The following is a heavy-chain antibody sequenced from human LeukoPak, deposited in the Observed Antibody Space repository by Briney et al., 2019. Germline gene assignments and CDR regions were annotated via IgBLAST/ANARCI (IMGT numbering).Heavy chain of an antibody. D-gene: IGHD5-12*01. CDR2: ISYDASNK. Sequence: PPGRSLRLSCAASGFTFSSYAMHWARQAPGKGPEWVAVISYDASNKYDADSVKGRFTISRDNSKNTLYLQMNSLRVEDTAVYYCARASRGYSGYEGLDYWGQGTVVTVSS. CDR3: ARASRGYSGYEGLDY. CDR1: GFTFSSYA. J-gene: IGHJ4*02. V-gene: IGHV3-30-3*01.